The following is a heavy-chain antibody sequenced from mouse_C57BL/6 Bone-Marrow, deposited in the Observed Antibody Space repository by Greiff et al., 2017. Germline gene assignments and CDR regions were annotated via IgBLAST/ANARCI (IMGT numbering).Heavy chain of an antibody. Sequence: EVKLQESGGGLVQPGGSLKLSCAASGFTFSDYGMAWVRQAPRKGPEWVAFISNLAYSIYYADTVTGRVTISRENAKNTLYLEMSSLRSEDTAMYYCAVDSSGYRFAYWGQGTLVTVSA. J-gene: IGHJ3*01. CDR2: ISNLAYSI. V-gene: IGHV5-15*01. D-gene: IGHD3-2*02. CDR3: AVDSSGYRFAY. CDR1: GFTFSDYG.